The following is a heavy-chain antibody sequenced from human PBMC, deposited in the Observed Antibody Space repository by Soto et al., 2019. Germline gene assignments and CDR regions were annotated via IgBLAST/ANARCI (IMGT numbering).Heavy chain of an antibody. CDR1: GGSISSHY. CDR3: ARAGGYEVQGSNWFGP. Sequence: SETLSLTCTVSGGSISSHYWSWIRQPAGKGLEWIGRIYASGSTNYNPSLKSRVTMSLDTSRNQFSLKLTSVTAADTAMYYCARAGGYEVQGSNWFGPWGRGILVTVSS. D-gene: IGHD5-12*01. J-gene: IGHJ5*02. V-gene: IGHV4-4*07. CDR2: IYASGST.